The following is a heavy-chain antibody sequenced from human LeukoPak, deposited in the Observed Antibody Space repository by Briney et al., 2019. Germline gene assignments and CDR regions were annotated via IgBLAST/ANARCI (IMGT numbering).Heavy chain of an antibody. CDR1: AGSISNYY. J-gene: IGHJ4*02. D-gene: IGHD1-26*01. Sequence: PSETLSLTCTVSAGSISNYYWSWIRQPAGKGLEWIGRISSRGSTNYNPSLKSRVTMSIDTSKNQFSLKLSSVTAADTAVYYCARQESGTYYVDYWGQGTLVTVSS. CDR2: ISSRGST. CDR3: ARQESGTYYVDY. V-gene: IGHV4-4*07.